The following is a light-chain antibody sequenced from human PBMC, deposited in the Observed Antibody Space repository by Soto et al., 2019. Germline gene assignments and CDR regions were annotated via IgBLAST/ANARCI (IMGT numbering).Light chain of an antibody. CDR1: QPISSW. Sequence: DIQMTQSPSALSASVGDRVTITCRASQPISSWLAWYQQKPGKAPRLLIYDASSLKSGVPSRFSGSGSGTEFTLSISSLQPDDFATYFCQQYKSYLLTFGRGTKVEIK. J-gene: IGKJ4*01. CDR2: DAS. V-gene: IGKV1-5*01. CDR3: QQYKSYLLT.